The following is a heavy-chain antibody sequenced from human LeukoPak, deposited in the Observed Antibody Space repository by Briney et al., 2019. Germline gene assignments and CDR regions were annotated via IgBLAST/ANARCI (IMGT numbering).Heavy chain of an antibody. V-gene: IGHV1-2*06. CDR1: GYTFTGYY. D-gene: IGHD2-21*02. CDR2: INPYSGDT. Sequence: ASVKVSCKASGYTFTGYYIHWVRQAPGQGLEWMARINPYSGDTDSAQKFQGRVTVTRDTSITTAYMDLSRLRSDDTAVYYCARANGGGAYYPFDYWGQGALVTVSS. J-gene: IGHJ4*02. CDR3: ARANGGGAYYPFDY.